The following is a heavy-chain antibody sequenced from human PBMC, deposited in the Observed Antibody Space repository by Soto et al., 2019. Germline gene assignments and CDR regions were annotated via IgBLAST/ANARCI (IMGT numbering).Heavy chain of an antibody. CDR2: INTGNGNT. D-gene: IGHD3-3*01. J-gene: IGHJ4*02. CDR3: ARDTYDFWSGYFFNY. Sequence: ASVKVFCKASGYTFTRYTIHWVRQAPGQRLEWMGWINTGNGNTKYSQKFQGRVTISRDTSASTAYMELSSLRSEDTAVYYCARDTYDFWSGYFFNYWGQGTLVTVSS. V-gene: IGHV1-3*04. CDR1: GYTFTRYT.